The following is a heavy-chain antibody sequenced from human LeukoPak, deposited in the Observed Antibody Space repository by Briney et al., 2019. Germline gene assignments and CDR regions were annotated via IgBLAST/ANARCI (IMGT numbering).Heavy chain of an antibody. CDR2: ITNSGNSK. J-gene: IGHJ3*02. CDR1: EFTFRSYS. V-gene: IGHV3-48*01. Sequence: GSLRLSFAASEFTFRSYSMNWVRQGPGKGLGWVSYITNSGNSKSYADSVKGRFTISRDNTKNSLYLQMTNLRVEDTAAYYCARGVGQDAFDIWGQGTMVTVSS. CDR3: ARGVGQDAFDI. D-gene: IGHD1-26*01.